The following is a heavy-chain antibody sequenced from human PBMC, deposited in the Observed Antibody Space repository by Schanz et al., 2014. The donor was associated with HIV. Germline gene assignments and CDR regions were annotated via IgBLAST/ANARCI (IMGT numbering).Heavy chain of an antibody. CDR1: GFTFSRYW. V-gene: IGHV3-7*01. CDR2: IKEDGSEK. J-gene: IGHJ6*02. Sequence: EVHLVESGGNLVQPGGSLRLSCAASGFTFSRYWMTWVRQAPGKGLEWVANIKEDGSEKYHADSVKGRFTISRDNAKNSLFLQMESLRAEDTAVYYCARDGGEVWGQGTTVTVSS. CDR3: ARDGGEV. D-gene: IGHD3-16*01.